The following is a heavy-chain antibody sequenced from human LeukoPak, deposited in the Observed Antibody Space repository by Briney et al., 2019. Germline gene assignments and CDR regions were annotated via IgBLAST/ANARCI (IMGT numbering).Heavy chain of an antibody. Sequence: GGSLRLSCAASGFTFSSSWMHWVRQAPEKGLVWVSRINSDGSSTSYADSVKGRFTISRDNSKNTLYLHMNSLRAEDTAVYYCARVGTSRPNYYYYGMDVWGQGTTVTVSS. CDR3: ARVGTSRPNYYYYGMDV. CDR2: INSDGSST. J-gene: IGHJ6*02. V-gene: IGHV3-74*01. D-gene: IGHD1-1*01. CDR1: GFTFSSSW.